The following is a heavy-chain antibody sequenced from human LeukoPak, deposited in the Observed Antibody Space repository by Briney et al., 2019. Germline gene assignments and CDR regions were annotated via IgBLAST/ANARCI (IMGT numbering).Heavy chain of an antibody. V-gene: IGHV3-30-3*01. J-gene: IGHJ4*02. CDR2: TSNDGSNK. CDR1: GFTFSSHA. D-gene: IGHD5-18*01. CDR3: AKDMGYTFGHAFDY. Sequence: PGGSLRLSCVASGFTFSSHAMNWVRQAPGQGLEWVSLTSNDGSNKYYAVSVKGRFTISRDNTKNTLYLQMNSLRTEDTAVYYCAKDMGYTFGHAFDYWGQGTLVTVSS.